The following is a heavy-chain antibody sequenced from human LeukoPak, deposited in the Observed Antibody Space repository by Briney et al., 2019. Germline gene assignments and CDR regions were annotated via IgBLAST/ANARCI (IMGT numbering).Heavy chain of an antibody. CDR2: ISGSGAYT. Sequence: GGSLRLSCAASGFTFSSYAMSWVRQAPGKGLEWVSTISGSGAYTYYSDSVKGRFTISRDNSKNTLYLQMNSLRAEDTAVYYCAKYFASGSYYKLPHWGQGTLVTVSS. CDR3: AKYFASGSYYKLPH. V-gene: IGHV3-23*01. D-gene: IGHD3-10*01. J-gene: IGHJ1*01. CDR1: GFTFSSYA.